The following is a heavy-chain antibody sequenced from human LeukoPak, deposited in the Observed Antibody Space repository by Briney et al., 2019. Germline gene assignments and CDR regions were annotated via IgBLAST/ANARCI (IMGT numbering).Heavy chain of an antibody. Sequence: SVKVSCTASGGTFSSYAISWVRQAPGQGLEWMGGIIPIFGTANYAQKFQGRVTITADESTSTAYMELSSLRSEDTAVYYCATASGIYSSSSLDYWGQGTLVTVSS. J-gene: IGHJ4*02. V-gene: IGHV1-69*01. CDR1: GGTFSSYA. CDR3: ATASGIYSSSSLDY. D-gene: IGHD6-6*01. CDR2: IIPIFGTA.